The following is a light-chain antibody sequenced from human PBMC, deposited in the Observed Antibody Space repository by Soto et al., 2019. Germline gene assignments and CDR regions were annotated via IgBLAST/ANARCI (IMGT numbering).Light chain of an antibody. CDR3: SSYAGGNNIMV. V-gene: IGLV2-8*01. J-gene: IGLJ2*01. CDR2: AVN. Sequence: QSALTQPPSGSGSPGQSVTISCTGTSSDVGAYNYVSWYQQEPGKAPKLMIYAVNKRPSGVPDRFSGSKSGNTASLTVSGLRAADEADYFCSSYAGGNNIMVFGGGSKLTVL. CDR1: SSDVGAYNY.